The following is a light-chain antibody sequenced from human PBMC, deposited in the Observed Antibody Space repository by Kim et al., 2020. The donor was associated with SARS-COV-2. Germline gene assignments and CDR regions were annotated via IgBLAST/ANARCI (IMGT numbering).Light chain of an antibody. J-gene: IGKJ1*01. CDR3: QQYNSYSWT. V-gene: IGKV1-5*03. CDR2: KAS. CDR1: QSISSW. Sequence: DIQMTQSPSTLSASVGDRVTITCRASQSISSWLAWYQQKPGKAPKLLIYKASSLESGVPSRFSGSGSGTEFTLTISSLQPDDFATYYCQQYNSYSWTFGLGTKVDLK.